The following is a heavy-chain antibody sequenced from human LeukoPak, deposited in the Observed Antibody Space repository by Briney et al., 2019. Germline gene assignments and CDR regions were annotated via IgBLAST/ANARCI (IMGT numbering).Heavy chain of an antibody. Sequence: SETLSLTCTVSGGSINDYYWSWIRQPPGKGLEWIAYIYYSGNTNYNPSLKSRVTISVDTSKNQFSLKLSSVTAADTAVYYCARRGQVLRFLEWLPSGRAYGMDVWGQGTTVTVSS. D-gene: IGHD3-3*01. CDR3: ARRGQVLRFLEWLPSGRAYGMDV. J-gene: IGHJ6*02. CDR1: GGSINDYY. CDR2: IYYSGNT. V-gene: IGHV4-59*08.